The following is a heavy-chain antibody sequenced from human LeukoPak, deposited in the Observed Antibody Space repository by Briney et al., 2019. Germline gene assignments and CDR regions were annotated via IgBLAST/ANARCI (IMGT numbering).Heavy chain of an antibody. V-gene: IGHV1-18*01. CDR1: GYTFTSYG. D-gene: IGHD1-26*01. Sequence: ASVKVSCKTSGYTFTSYGITWVRQAPGQGLEWMGWISAYNGNIYYAQNFQGRLTMTTDTSTTTGYMELRSLRSDDPAVYYCARDRASGVFWFDYWGQGTLVTVSS. J-gene: IGHJ4*02. CDR3: ARDRASGVFWFDY. CDR2: ISAYNGNI.